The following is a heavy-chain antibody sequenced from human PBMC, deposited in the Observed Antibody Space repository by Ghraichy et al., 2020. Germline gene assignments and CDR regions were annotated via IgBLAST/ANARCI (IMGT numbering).Heavy chain of an antibody. D-gene: IGHD2-15*01. CDR2: ISYSGGT. J-gene: IGHJ4*02. V-gene: IGHV4-39*01. Sequence: SETLSLTCTVSGGSISSRSYYWGWIRQPPGKGLEWIGSISYSGGTFYNPSLKSRVTISVDTSKSQFSLKLSSVTAADTAVYYCAFASSGGSGSFDYWGQGTLVTVSS. CDR3: AFASSGGSGSFDY. CDR1: GGSISSRSYY.